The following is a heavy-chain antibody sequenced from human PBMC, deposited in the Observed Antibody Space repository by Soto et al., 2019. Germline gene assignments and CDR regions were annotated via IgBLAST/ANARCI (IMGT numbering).Heavy chain of an antibody. J-gene: IGHJ4*02. CDR3: ARDLGFGLSDY. CDR2: INAGNGHT. CDR1: GYTFTSYA. Sequence: QVQLVQSGAEVKKPGASVKVSCKASGYTFTSYAMQWVRQAPGQRLEWMGWINAGNGHTKYSQKFQGRVTITRDTSASTVYMELSSLRSEDTAVYYCARDLGFGLSDYWGQGTLVTVSS. V-gene: IGHV1-3*01. D-gene: IGHD3-10*01.